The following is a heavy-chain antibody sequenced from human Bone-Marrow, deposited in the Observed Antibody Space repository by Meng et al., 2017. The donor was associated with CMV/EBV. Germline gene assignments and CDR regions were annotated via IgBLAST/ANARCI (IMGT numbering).Heavy chain of an antibody. CDR1: GGSISGTSYY. V-gene: IGHV4-39*07. J-gene: IGHJ5*02. D-gene: IGHD1-1*01. CDR3: ARYVTPGFDP. CDR2: IHYTGDT. Sequence: SETLSLTCPVSGGSISGTSYYWAWIRQPPGKGLECIGSIHYTGDTHNNSSLKSRVTLAVDTSKNQFSLGLKSVTAADTAVYFCARYVTPGFDPWGQGSLVTVSS.